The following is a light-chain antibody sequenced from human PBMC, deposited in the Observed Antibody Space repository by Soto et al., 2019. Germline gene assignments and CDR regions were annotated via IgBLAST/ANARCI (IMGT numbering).Light chain of an antibody. CDR1: QGISSW. CDR3: QQTLSVPRT. CDR2: AAS. V-gene: IGKV1-12*01. Sequence: DIQMTQSPSSVSASVGDRVTITCRASQGISSWLAWYQQKPGKAPKLLIYAASTLQRGVPSRFSGSTTGTDFTLAITGLQPEDSATYYCQQTLSVPRTFGLGTKVDI. J-gene: IGKJ1*01.